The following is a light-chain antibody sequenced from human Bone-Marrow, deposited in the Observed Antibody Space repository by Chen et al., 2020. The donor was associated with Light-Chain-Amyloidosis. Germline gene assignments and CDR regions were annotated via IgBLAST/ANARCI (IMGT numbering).Light chain of an antibody. CDR3: SSYTARSTLV. CDR1: SSDVGGYNY. Sequence: QSALTQPASVSGSPGQSIPISCTGTSSDVGGYNYVSWYQQHPGKAPKLIISDVTDRPSGVSNRFSGSKSGNTASLTISGLQAEDEADYFCSSYTARSTLVFGTATKVTVL. V-gene: IGLV2-14*03. J-gene: IGLJ1*01. CDR2: DVT.